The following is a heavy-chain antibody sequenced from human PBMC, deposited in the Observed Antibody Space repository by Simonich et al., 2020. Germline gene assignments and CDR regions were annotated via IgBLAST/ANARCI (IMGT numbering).Heavy chain of an antibody. V-gene: IGHV1-2*02. Sequence: QVQLVQSGAEVKKPGASVKVSCKASGYTFTGYYMHWVRQAPGQGLDRMGRNNHDHGATNYAPKCQGRVTMTRDTSISTAYMELSRLRSDDTAVYYCARDRAARYYYYYYMDVWGKGTTVTVSS. J-gene: IGHJ6*03. CDR1: GYTFTGYY. CDR2: NNHDHGAT. CDR3: ARDRAARYYYYYYMDV. D-gene: IGHD6-6*01.